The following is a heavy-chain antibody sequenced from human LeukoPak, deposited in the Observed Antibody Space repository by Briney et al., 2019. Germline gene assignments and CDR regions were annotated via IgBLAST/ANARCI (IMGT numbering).Heavy chain of an antibody. CDR1: GGTFSSYG. D-gene: IGHD3-22*01. V-gene: IGHV1-69*06. Sequence: ASVKVSCKASGGTFSSYGINWVRQAPGQGLEWMGGIIPIFGTTYYAQKFQGRVTITADKSTSTAYMELSSLRSEDTAVYYCAEYYYDSSGYREIVDYWGQGTLVTVSS. CDR3: AEYYYDSSGYREIVDY. J-gene: IGHJ4*02. CDR2: IIPIFGTT.